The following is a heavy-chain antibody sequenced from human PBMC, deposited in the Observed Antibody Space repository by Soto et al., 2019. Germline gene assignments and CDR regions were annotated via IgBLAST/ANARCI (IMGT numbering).Heavy chain of an antibody. D-gene: IGHD2-15*01. J-gene: IGHJ3*02. CDR1: GYTFTSYD. Sequence: GASVKVSCKASGYTFTSYDINWVRQATGQGLEWMGWMNPNSGNTGYAQKFQGRVTMTTDTSTSTAYMELRSLRSDDTAVYYCARDEKYCSGGSCSTGSSAFDIWGQGTMVTVSS. CDR3: ARDEKYCSGGSCSTGSSAFDI. V-gene: IGHV1-8*01. CDR2: MNPNSGNT.